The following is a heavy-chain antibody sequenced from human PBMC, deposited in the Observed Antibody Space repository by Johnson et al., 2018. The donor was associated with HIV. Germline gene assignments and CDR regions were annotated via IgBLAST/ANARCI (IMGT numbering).Heavy chain of an antibody. J-gene: IGHJ3*01. CDR3: ARVVAFDVRDLYYYDSSASKDAFDV. Sequence: QVQLVESGGGVVQPGRSLRLSCAASGFTFSSYGMHWVRQAPGKGLEWVAFIRYDGSNKYYADSVKGRVTISRDNAKNSLYLQMNSLRAEDTAFYYCARVVAFDVRDLYYYDSSASKDAFDVWCQGTMVTVSS. V-gene: IGHV3-33*01. CDR1: GFTFSSYG. D-gene: IGHD3-22*01. CDR2: IRYDGSNK.